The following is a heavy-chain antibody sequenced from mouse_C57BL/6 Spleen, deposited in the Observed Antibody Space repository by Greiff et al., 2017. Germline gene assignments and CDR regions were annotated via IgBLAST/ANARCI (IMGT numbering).Heavy chain of an antibody. CDR3: ARSLYGSVYYYAMDY. V-gene: IGHV1-72*01. Sequence: QVQLQQPGAELVKPGASVKLSCNASGYTFTSYWMHWVKQRPGRGLEWIGRIDPNSGGTKYNEKFKSKATLTVDKPSSTAYMQLSSLTSEDSAVYYCARSLYGSVYYYAMDYWGQGTSVTVSS. CDR1: GYTFTSYW. J-gene: IGHJ4*01. CDR2: IDPNSGGT. D-gene: IGHD1-1*01.